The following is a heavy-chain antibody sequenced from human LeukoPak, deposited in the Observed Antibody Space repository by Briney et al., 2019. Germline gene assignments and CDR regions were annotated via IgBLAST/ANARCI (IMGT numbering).Heavy chain of an antibody. J-gene: IGHJ4*02. Sequence: GGSLRLSCTASGFTFSSYAMSWVRQAPGKGLEWVSAISGSGGSTYYADSVKGRFTISRDNSKNTLYLQMNSLRAEDTAVYYCAKARFATSGSGARFAIDYWGQGTLVTVSS. CDR1: GFTFSSYA. CDR3: AKARFATSGSGARFAIDY. CDR2: ISGSGGST. D-gene: IGHD6-19*01. V-gene: IGHV3-23*01.